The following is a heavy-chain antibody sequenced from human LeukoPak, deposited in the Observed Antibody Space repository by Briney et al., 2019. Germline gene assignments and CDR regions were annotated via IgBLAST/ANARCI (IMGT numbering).Heavy chain of an antibody. CDR1: GGTFSSYA. CDR3: ARDLTSPDIVVVPAAMAAY. V-gene: IGHV1-69*04. Sequence: SVKVSCKASGGTFSSYAISWVRQAPGQGLEWMGRIIPILGIANYAQKFQGRVTITADKSTSTAYMELSSLRSEDTAVYYCARDLTSPDIVVVPAAMAAYWGQRTLITVSS. J-gene: IGHJ4*01. D-gene: IGHD2-2*01. CDR2: IIPILGIA.